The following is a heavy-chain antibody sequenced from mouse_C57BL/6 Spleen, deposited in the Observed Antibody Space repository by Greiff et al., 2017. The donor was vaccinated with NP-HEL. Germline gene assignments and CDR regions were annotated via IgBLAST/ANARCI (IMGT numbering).Heavy chain of an antibody. CDR2: IHPNSGST. CDR3: ARVYGSSPAWFAY. Sequence: VQLQQPGAELVKPGASVKLSCKASGYTFTSYWMHWVKQRPGQGLEWIGMIHPNSGSTNYNEKFKSKATLTVDKSSSTAYMQLSSLTSEDSAVYYCARVYGSSPAWFAYWGQGTLVTVSA. D-gene: IGHD1-1*01. J-gene: IGHJ3*01. V-gene: IGHV1-64*01. CDR1: GYTFTSYW.